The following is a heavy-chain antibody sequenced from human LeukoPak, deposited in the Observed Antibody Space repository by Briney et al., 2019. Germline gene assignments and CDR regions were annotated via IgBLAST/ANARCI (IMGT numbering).Heavy chain of an antibody. D-gene: IGHD1-1*01. CDR3: AKAPPYNWNDVFPTPYYMDV. CDR1: GFTFSSYS. Sequence: PGGSLRLSCAASGFTFSSYSMNWVRQAPGKGLEWVSAISGSGGSTYYADSVKGRFTISRDNSKNTLYLQMNSLRAEDTAVYYCAKAPPYNWNDVFPTPYYMDVWGKGTTVTVSS. CDR2: ISGSGGST. V-gene: IGHV3-23*01. J-gene: IGHJ6*03.